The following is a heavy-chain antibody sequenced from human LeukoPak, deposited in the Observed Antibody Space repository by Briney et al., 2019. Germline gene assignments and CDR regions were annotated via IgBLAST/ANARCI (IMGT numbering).Heavy chain of an antibody. CDR3: ASWNYYDSSGYRWISY. D-gene: IGHD3-22*01. J-gene: IGHJ4*02. V-gene: IGHV3-7*01. CDR2: IKQDGSEK. Sequence: GGSLRLSCAASGFTFSSYWMSWVRQAPGRGLEWVATIKQDGSEKYYVDSVKGRFTISRDNAKNSLYLQMNSLRAEDTAVYYCASWNYYDSSGYRWISYWGQGTLVTVSS. CDR1: GFTFSSYW.